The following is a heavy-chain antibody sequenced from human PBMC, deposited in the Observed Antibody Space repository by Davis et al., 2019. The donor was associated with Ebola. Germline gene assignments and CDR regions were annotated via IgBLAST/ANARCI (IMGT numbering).Heavy chain of an antibody. J-gene: IGHJ6*02. V-gene: IGHV3-9*01. CDR1: GFTFDDYA. Sequence: SLKISCAASGFTFDDYAMHWVRQAPGKGLEWVSGISWNSGSIGYADSVKGRFTISRDNAKNSLYLQMNSLRAEDTAVYYCAREKVVTAVYYYYYGMDVWGQGTTVTVSS. CDR2: ISWNSGSI. D-gene: IGHD2-21*02. CDR3: AREKVVTAVYYYYYGMDV.